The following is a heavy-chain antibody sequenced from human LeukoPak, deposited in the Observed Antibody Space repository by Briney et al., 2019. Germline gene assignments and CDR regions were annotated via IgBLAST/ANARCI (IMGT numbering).Heavy chain of an antibody. V-gene: IGHV1-18*01. J-gene: IGHJ6*02. CDR2: ISAYSGNT. CDR3: GRGSYCSSTSCHQPPYGMDV. CDR1: GDTFSSYA. D-gene: IGHD2-2*01. Sequence: ASVNVSCKASGDTFSSYARTWVRQAPGQGLEWTGWISAYSGNTTSAQRFKDRFTMITDTFTTTAYMELKSLTLDDTAVYYCGRGSYCSSTSCHQPPYGMDVWGQGTSVTVAS.